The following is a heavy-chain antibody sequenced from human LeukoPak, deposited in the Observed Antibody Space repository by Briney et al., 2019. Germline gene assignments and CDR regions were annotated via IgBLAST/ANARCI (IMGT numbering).Heavy chain of an antibody. CDR3: AREDWSGSINWFDP. J-gene: IGHJ5*02. V-gene: IGHV3-21*01. D-gene: IGHD3-3*01. CDR1: GFIFSSYS. CDR2: ISSTSIYI. Sequence: TGGSLRLSCAASGFIFSSYSMNWVRQAPGKGLEWVSSISSTSIYIYYTDSVKGRFTISRDNAKNSLYLQMNSLRAEDTAVYYCAREDWSGSINWFDPWGQGTLVTVSS.